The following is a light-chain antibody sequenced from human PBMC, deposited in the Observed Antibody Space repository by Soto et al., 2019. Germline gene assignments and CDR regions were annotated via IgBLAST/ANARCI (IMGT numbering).Light chain of an antibody. CDR1: SSDIGASNS. CDR2: EVT. CDR3: GSKAGSNKHVV. Sequence: QSALIQPPSASGSPGQSVTISCAGSSSDIGASNSVSWYQQHPGKAPKLLISEVTKRPSGVPDRFSGSKSGNTASLTVSGLQADDEADYYCGSKAGSNKHVVFGGGTKVTVL. V-gene: IGLV2-8*01. J-gene: IGLJ2*01.